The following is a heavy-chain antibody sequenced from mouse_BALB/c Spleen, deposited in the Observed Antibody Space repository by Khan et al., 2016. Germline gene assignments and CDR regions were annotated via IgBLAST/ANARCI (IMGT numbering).Heavy chain of an antibody. D-gene: IGHD1-1*01. J-gene: IGHJ2*01. CDR2: IGYSGST. CDR1: GYSITSDYA. CDR3: ARRGGSSYLYYFDY. V-gene: IGHV3-2*02. Sequence: EVQLQESGPGLVKPSQSLSLTCTVTGYSITSDYAWNWIRQFPGNKLEWMGYIGYSGSTSYNPSLKSRISITRDTSKNQFFLQLNSVTTEDTATYYCARRGGSSYLYYFDYWGQGTTLTVSS.